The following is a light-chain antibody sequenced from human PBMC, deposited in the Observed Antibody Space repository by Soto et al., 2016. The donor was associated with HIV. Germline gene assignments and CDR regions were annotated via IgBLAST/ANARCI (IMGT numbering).Light chain of an antibody. Sequence: DIVMTQSAHSLAATPGEPASISCRSSQNLQESNGLNYLDWYRQKPGQSPQLLIYLGSNRASGSLTGSVAVESGTDFTLKISRVEAEDVGVYYCMQSIQLPPTFGQGYQGGNQT. J-gene: IGKJ1*01. CDR1: QNLQESNGLNY. CDR3: MQSIQLPPT. V-gene: IGKV2-28*01. CDR2: LGS.